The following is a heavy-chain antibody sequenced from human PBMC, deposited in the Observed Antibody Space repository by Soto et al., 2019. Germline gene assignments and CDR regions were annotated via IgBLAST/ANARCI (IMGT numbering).Heavy chain of an antibody. CDR2: ISSSGSTI. J-gene: IGHJ5*02. D-gene: IGHD6-19*01. CDR1: GFTISDYD. Sequence: PLRLSCAVSGFTISDYDMSWILQAPGKGLEWVSYISSSGSTIYYADSVKGRFTISRDNAKNSLCLQMNSLRAEDTAVYSCASTSGLYNCFDPWGQGTLVTVSS. CDR3: ASTSGLYNCFDP. V-gene: IGHV3-11*01.